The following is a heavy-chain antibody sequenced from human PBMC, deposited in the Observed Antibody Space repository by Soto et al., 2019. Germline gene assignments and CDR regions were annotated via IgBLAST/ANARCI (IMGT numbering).Heavy chain of an antibody. Sequence: SETMSVTCAVYGGSFSGYYWSWIRKTPGKGLEWIGEINHRGSTNHNPSLKSRVTISVDTSKNQFSLKLSSVTAADTAVYYCARLYDFWSGYYLKYFDYWGQGILVTVSS. D-gene: IGHD3-3*01. CDR1: GGSFSGYY. V-gene: IGHV4-34*01. CDR2: INHRGST. J-gene: IGHJ4*02. CDR3: ARLYDFWSGYYLKYFDY.